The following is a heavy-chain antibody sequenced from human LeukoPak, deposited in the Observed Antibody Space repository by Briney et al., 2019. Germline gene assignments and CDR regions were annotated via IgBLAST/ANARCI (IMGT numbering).Heavy chain of an antibody. Sequence: ASVKVSCKASGYTFSTYDINWVRQATGQGLEWMGWMNPNSGNTGYAQKFQGRVIMTRNTSIYTAYMELSSLRFDDTAVYFCARLGSRGDLWGQGTLVTVSS. J-gene: IGHJ5*02. D-gene: IGHD3-10*01. CDR1: GYTFSTYD. V-gene: IGHV1-8*01. CDR2: MNPNSGNT. CDR3: ARLGSRGDL.